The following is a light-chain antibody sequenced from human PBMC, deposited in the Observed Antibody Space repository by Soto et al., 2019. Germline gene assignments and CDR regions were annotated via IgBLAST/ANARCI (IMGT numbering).Light chain of an antibody. V-gene: IGKV3-20*01. CDR1: QSGRSKY. Sequence: EIVLTQSPGTLSLSPGERATLSCRASQSGRSKYIAWYQQRPGQAPGLLLYATSNRATGIPDRFSGSGSGTDFTLAISRLEPEDFAVYYCQHYGSSWTFGQGTKVEIK. CDR3: QHYGSSWT. CDR2: ATS. J-gene: IGKJ1*01.